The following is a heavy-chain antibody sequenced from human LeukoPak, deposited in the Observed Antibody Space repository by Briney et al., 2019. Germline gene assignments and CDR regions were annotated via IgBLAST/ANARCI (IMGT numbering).Heavy chain of an antibody. CDR3: AREGMGTTFSAWFEP. V-gene: IGHV3-30*03. D-gene: IGHD1-7*01. CDR2: VSSDGSID. Sequence: GGSLRLSCTASGFTFSNYGMHWVRQAPGKGLWWVAVVSSDGSIDYYADSLRGRFTFSRDNSKNTMFLQFNTLRPEDTAVYYCAREGMGTTFSAWFEPWGQGTLVTVSS. J-gene: IGHJ5*02. CDR1: GFTFSNYG.